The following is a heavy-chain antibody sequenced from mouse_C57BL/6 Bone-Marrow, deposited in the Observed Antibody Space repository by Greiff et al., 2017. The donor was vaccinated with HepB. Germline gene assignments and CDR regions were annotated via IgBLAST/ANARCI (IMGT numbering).Heavy chain of an antibody. CDR3: ARVYDYYWYFDV. Sequence: EVKLMESGPGLVKPSQSLSLTCSVTGYSITSGYYWNWIRQFPGNKLEWMGYISYDGSNNYNPSLKNRISITRDTSKNQFFLKLNSVTTEDTATYYCARVYDYYWYFDVWGTGTTVTVSS. V-gene: IGHV3-6*01. D-gene: IGHD2-4*01. J-gene: IGHJ1*03. CDR1: GYSITSGYY. CDR2: ISYDGSN.